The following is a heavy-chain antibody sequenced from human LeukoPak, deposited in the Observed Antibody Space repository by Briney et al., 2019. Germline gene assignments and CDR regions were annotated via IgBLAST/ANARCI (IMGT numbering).Heavy chain of an antibody. J-gene: IGHJ3*02. CDR1: GFPFSNAW. Sequence: KAGGSLRLSCAASGFPFSNAWMSWVRQAPGKGLEWVGRIKSKTDGGTTDYAAPVKGRFTISRDDSKNTLYLQMNSLKTEDTAVYYCTTDQGGWLQFDAFDIWGQGTMVTVSS. D-gene: IGHD5-24*01. CDR2: IKSKTDGGTT. V-gene: IGHV3-15*01. CDR3: TTDQGGWLQFDAFDI.